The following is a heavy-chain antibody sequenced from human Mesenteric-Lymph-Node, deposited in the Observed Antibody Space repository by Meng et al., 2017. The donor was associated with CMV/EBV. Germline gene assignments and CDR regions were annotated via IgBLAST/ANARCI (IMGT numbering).Heavy chain of an antibody. CDR1: GASVSTAGYY. D-gene: IGHD5-24*01. Sequence: GASVSTAGYYWSWIRQPPGRGLEWIGYVYDSGSTNYNPSFESRVTISVDTSKNQFSLKLSSVTAGDTAVYYCARDMGSRYGYGYIGHWGQGALVTVSS. CDR3: ARDMGSRYGYGYIGH. J-gene: IGHJ4*02. V-gene: IGHV4-61*08. CDR2: VYDSGST.